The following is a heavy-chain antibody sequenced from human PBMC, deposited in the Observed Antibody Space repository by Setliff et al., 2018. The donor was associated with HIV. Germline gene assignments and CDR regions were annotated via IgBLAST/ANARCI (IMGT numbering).Heavy chain of an antibody. CDR3: ARFRKFQLVGALDY. Sequence: ASVKVSCKASGYNFTNYEINWVRQATGQGLEWMGWMNPNSGNTGYAQKFQGRVTMTRNTSISTAYMELSSLRSEDTAVYYCARFRKFQLVGALDYWGQGTLVTVSS. CDR2: MNPNSGNT. CDR1: GYNFTNYE. J-gene: IGHJ4*02. V-gene: IGHV1-8*01. D-gene: IGHD1-26*01.